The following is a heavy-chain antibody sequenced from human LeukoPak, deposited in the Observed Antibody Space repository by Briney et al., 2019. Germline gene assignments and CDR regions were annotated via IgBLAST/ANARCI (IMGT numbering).Heavy chain of an antibody. CDR2: ISSNGGST. D-gene: IGHD2-2*01. CDR3: VLGSTSPVNNWFDP. J-gene: IGHJ5*02. CDR1: GFTFSSYA. Sequence: GGSLRLSCSASGFTFSSYAMHWVRQAPGKGLEYVSVISSNGGSTYYADSVKGRFTISRDNSKNTLYLQMSSLRAEDTAVYCCVLGSTSPVNNWFDPWGQGTLVTVSS. V-gene: IGHV3-64D*06.